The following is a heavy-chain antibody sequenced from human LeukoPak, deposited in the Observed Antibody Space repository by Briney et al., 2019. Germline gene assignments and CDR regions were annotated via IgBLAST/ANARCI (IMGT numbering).Heavy chain of an antibody. CDR3: ARGGIAAAGTTPFDY. CDR1: GGSISSYY. D-gene: IGHD6-13*01. V-gene: IGHV4-59*01. Sequence: PSETLSLTCTVSGGSISSYYWSWIRQPPGKGLEWIGYIYYSGSTNYNPSLKSRVTISVDTSKNQFSLKLSSVTAADTAVYYCARGGIAAAGTTPFDYWGQGTLVTVSS. J-gene: IGHJ4*02. CDR2: IYYSGST.